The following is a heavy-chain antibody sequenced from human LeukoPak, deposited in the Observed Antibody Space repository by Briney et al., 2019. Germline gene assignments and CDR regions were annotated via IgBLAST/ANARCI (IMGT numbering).Heavy chain of an antibody. CDR3: AKDMEGSVADYFDY. V-gene: IGHV3-23*01. CDR1: GFTFSSYS. J-gene: IGHJ4*02. Sequence: PGGSLRLSCAASGFTFSSYSMSWVRQAPGKGLERVSHISGPGDTTYCADSVKGRFTISRDNSKNTLYLQMNTLRADHTAVYYCAKDMEGSVADYFDYWGQGTLVTVSS. D-gene: IGHD3-10*01. CDR2: ISGPGDTT.